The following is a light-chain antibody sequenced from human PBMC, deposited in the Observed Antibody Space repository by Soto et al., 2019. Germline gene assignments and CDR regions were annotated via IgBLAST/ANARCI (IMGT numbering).Light chain of an antibody. V-gene: IGKV3-20*01. CDR1: QSVSSSY. J-gene: IGKJ4*01. Sequence: EIVLTQSPGTLSLSPGEGATLSCRASQSVSSSYLAWYQQKPGQAPRLLIYGASSRATGIPDRFSVSGSGTDFTLTISRLEPEDFAVYYCQQYGSSLLTFGGGTKVEIK. CDR3: QQYGSSLLT. CDR2: GAS.